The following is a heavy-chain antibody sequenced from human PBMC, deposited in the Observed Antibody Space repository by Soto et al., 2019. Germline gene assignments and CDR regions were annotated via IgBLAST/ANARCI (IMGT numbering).Heavy chain of an antibody. CDR2: IIPIFGTA. CDR3: ASHSYGYFPHYYLGMDV. J-gene: IGHJ6*02. Sequence: QVQLVQSGAEVKKPGSSVKVSCKASGGTFSSYASSWVRQAPGQGLEWMGGIIPIFGTANYAQKFQGRVTITADESTSTADMELSSLRSEDTAVYYCASHSYGYFPHYYLGMDVWGQGTTVTVSS. V-gene: IGHV1-69*12. CDR1: GGTFSSYA. D-gene: IGHD5-18*01.